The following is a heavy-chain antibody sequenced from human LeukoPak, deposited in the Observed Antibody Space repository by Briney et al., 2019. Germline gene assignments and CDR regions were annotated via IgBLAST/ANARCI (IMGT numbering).Heavy chain of an antibody. V-gene: IGHV3-30-3*01. J-gene: IGHJ4*02. Sequence: GGSLRLSCEGSAFIFSGHWMNWVRQTPGKGLEWVAVISYDGSNKYYADSVKGRFTISRDNSKNTLYLQMNSLRAEDTAVYYCARGAAAGLIFDYWGQGTLVTVSS. CDR1: AFIFSGHW. CDR3: ARGAAAGLIFDY. CDR2: ISYDGSNK. D-gene: IGHD6-13*01.